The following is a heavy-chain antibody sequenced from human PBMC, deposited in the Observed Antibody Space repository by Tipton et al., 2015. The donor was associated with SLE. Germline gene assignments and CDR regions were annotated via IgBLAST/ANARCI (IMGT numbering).Heavy chain of an antibody. V-gene: IGHV4-59*11. CDR2: VDYIGST. CDR1: GGSITSHY. J-gene: IGHJ4*02. Sequence: TLSLTRNVSGGSITSHYWSWIRQPPGKGLEWIGYVDYIGSTNYNPSLKSRVTISVDTSKNQFSLKLSSVTAADTAVYYCARSSWYSSSPSEYWGQGTLVTVSS. CDR3: ARSSWYSSSPSEY. D-gene: IGHD6-13*01.